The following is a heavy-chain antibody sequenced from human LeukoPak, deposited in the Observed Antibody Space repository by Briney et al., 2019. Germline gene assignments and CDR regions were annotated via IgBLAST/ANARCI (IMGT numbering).Heavy chain of an antibody. CDR1: GFTFDDYA. J-gene: IGHJ4*02. D-gene: IGHD5-18*01. V-gene: IGHV3-23*01. CDR2: ISGSGGST. Sequence: GGSLRLSCAASGFTFDDYAMHWVRQAPGKGLEWVSAISGSGGSTYYADSVKGRFSISRDNSKNTLYLQMNSLRDEDTAVYYCAKGGIGSSSGLDYWGQGTLVTVSS. CDR3: AKGGIGSSSGLDY.